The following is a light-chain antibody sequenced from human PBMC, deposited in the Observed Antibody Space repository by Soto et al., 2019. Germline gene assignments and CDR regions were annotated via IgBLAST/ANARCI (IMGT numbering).Light chain of an antibody. CDR3: QQYDNWPPIT. V-gene: IGKV1-5*03. CDR2: KAS. Sequence: DIQMTQSPSTLSGSVGDRVTITCRASQTISSWLAWYQQKPGKAPKLLIYKASTLKSGVPSRFSGSRSGTEFTLTISSLLSEDFAVYYCQQYDNWPPITFGQGTRLEIK. CDR1: QTISSW. J-gene: IGKJ5*01.